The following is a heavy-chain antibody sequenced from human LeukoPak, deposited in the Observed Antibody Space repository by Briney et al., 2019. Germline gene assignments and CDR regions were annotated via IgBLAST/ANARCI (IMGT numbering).Heavy chain of an antibody. D-gene: IGHD1-26*01. V-gene: IGHV3-23*01. J-gene: IGHJ1*01. CDR1: GFTFSSYA. Sequence: GGSLRLSCVASGFTFSSYAMSWVRQAPGKGLEWVSATSGSGVTTLYAGSVKGRFSISRDNSKNTLYLQMNSLRAEDTALYYCAKKVVVGATSPYSDFQDWGQGTLVTVSS. CDR3: AKKVVVGATSPYSDFQD. CDR2: TSGSGVTT.